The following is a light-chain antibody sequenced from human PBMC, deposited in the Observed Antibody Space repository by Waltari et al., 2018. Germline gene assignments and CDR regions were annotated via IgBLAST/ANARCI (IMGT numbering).Light chain of an antibody. V-gene: IGKV3-11*02. CDR3: QQRSVWPVT. Sequence: EIVLTQSPATLSLSPGERVTLSCRASQSVSRSLGWFLQKPGQAPKLLIYEASNRAPGLPGRFSGSGFGRDFTLTISSLGPEDFGVYYCQQRSVWPVTFGGGTKLEI. CDR1: QSVSRS. J-gene: IGKJ4*01. CDR2: EAS.